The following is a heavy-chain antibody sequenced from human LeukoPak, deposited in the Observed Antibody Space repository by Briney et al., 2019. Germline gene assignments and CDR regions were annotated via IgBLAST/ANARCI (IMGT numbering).Heavy chain of an antibody. CDR1: GYSFTNYW. J-gene: IGHJ4*02. Sequence: GESLKISCKGSGYSFTNYWIGWGRQMPGKGLEWMGIIYPGDSDTRYSPSFQGQVTISADKSISTAYLRWSSLKASDTAMYYCASATTMTTLFDYWGQGTLVTVSS. D-gene: IGHD4-17*01. CDR2: IYPGDSDT. CDR3: ASATTMTTLFDY. V-gene: IGHV5-51*01.